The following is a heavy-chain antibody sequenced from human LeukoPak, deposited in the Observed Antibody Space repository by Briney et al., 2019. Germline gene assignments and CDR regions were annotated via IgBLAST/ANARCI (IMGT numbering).Heavy chain of an antibody. Sequence: GASVKVSCKASGYTFTGYFIHWVRQAPGQGLEWMGWINPNSGGTNYAQKFQGRVTMTTDTSTSTAYMELRSLRSDDTAVYYCARDSSGWASYYMDVWGKGTTVTVSS. V-gene: IGHV1-2*02. CDR2: INPNSGGT. CDR1: GYTFTGYF. D-gene: IGHD6-19*01. J-gene: IGHJ6*03. CDR3: ARDSSGWASYYMDV.